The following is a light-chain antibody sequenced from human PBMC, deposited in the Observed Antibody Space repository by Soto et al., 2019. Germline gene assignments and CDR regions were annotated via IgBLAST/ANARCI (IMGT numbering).Light chain of an antibody. CDR3: QQGHYFPFT. CDR2: EAS. CDR1: QSVKSW. J-gene: IGKJ4*01. V-gene: IGKV1-12*01. Sequence: DVQMTQSPSSVSASVGDRVTITCRASQSVKSWLAWYQQKQGKAPEVLIYEASSLRSGVPSRFSGSGSGTDFTLTISGLQPEDAATYYCQQGHYFPFTFGGGTKVLIK.